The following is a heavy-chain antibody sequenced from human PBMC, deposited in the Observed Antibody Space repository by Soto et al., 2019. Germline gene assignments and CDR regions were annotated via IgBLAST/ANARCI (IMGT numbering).Heavy chain of an antibody. Sequence: KLGGSLRLSCAASGFTFSSYSMNWVRQAPGKGLEWVSSISSSSSYIYYADSVKGRFTISRDNSKNTLYLQMNSLRAEDTAVYYCAKDPTVKNYWGQGTLVTVSS. D-gene: IGHD4-17*01. V-gene: IGHV3-21*04. CDR2: ISSSSSYI. CDR1: GFTFSSYS. CDR3: AKDPTVKNY. J-gene: IGHJ4*02.